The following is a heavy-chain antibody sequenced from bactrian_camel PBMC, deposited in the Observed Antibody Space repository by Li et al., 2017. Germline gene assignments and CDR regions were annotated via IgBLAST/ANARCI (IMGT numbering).Heavy chain of an antibody. J-gene: IGHJ4*01. D-gene: IGHD2*01. CDR1: AYTFSRYC. CDR3: AAVLAPLVVSGGRCYDDVRY. Sequence: HVQLVESGGGSVEAGGSLTLSCTTAAYTFSRYCLNWFRQRPGKEREAVAAIDSDGLTSYADSVMGRFTVSGDKAKNTLYLQMNALKPEDTAVYYCAAVLAPLVVSGGRCYDDVRYWGQGTQVTVS. CDR2: IDSDGLT. V-gene: IGHV3S1*01.